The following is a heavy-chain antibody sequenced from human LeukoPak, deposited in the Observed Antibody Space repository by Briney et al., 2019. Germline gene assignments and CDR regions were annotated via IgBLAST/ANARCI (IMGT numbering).Heavy chain of an antibody. CDR1: GFTFSSYA. CDR3: ARLAKNWFDP. V-gene: IGHV3-30*07. J-gene: IGHJ5*02. Sequence: GRSLRLSCAASGFTFSSYAMHWVRQAPGKGLEWVAVISYDGSNKYYADSVKGRFTISRDNAKNSLYLQMNSLRAEDTAVYYCARLAKNWFDPWGQGTLVTVSS. CDR2: ISYDGSNK.